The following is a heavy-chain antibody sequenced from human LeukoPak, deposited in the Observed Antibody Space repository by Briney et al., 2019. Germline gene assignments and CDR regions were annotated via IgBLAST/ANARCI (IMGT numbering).Heavy chain of an antibody. V-gene: IGHV4-39*01. CDR3: ARPAGRAYCGGDCVRHWFDP. CDR2: IYYSGST. Sequence: KPSETLSLTCTVSGCSISSSSYYWGWIRQPPGKGLEWIGSIYYSGSTYYNPSLKSRVTISVDTSKNQFSLKLSSVTAADTAVYYCARPAGRAYCGGDCVRHWFDPWGQGTLVTXX. CDR1: GCSISSSSYY. D-gene: IGHD2-21*02. J-gene: IGHJ5*02.